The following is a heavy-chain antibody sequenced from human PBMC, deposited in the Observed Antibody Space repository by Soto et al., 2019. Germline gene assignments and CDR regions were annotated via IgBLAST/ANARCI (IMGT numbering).Heavy chain of an antibody. CDR1: GFTFSSYG. Sequence: QVQLVESGGGVVQPGRSLRLSCAASGFTFSSYGMHWVRQAPGKGLEWVAVISYDGSNKYYADSVKGRFTISRDNSKNTRYLQMNSLRAEDTAVYYCAKGPDVTTFDYWGQGTLVTVSS. J-gene: IGHJ4*02. D-gene: IGHD4-17*01. CDR3: AKGPDVTTFDY. V-gene: IGHV3-30*18. CDR2: ISYDGSNK.